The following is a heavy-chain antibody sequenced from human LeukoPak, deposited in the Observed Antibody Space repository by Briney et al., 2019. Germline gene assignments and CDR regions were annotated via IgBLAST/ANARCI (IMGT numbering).Heavy chain of an antibody. J-gene: IGHJ3*02. D-gene: IGHD1-14*01. CDR2: IIPILGIA. V-gene: IGHV1-69*04. CDR1: GGTFSSYA. CDR3: ARTTGQGYDAFDI. Sequence: ASVKVSCKASGGTFSSYAISWVRQAPGQGLEWMGRIIPILGIANYAQKFQGRVTITADKSTSTAYMELSSLRSEDTAVYYCARTTGQGYDAFDIWGQGTMVTVSS.